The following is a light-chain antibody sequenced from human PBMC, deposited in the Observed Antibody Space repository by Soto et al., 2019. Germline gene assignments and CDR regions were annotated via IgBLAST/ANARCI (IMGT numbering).Light chain of an antibody. CDR3: MQAQQIPRT. CDR2: LGS. Sequence: EIVMTQSPLSLSVTPGDPSSISCMSSQSLLHTSGDNYLDWYLQRPGQSPQLLIYLGSKRASGVSQRLSGSGSGKSFTMRISRVEAEDVGFYYCMQAQQIPRTFGQVTKVAIK. V-gene: IGKV2-28*01. CDR1: QSLLHTSGDNY. J-gene: IGKJ1*01.